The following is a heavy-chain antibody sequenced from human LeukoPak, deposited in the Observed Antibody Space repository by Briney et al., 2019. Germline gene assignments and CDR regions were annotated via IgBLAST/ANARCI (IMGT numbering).Heavy chain of an antibody. D-gene: IGHD6-6*01. V-gene: IGHV3-9*01. Sequence: GGSLRLSCAASGFTFDDYAMQWVRQAPGKGLEWVSGISWNGGSIGNADSVKGRFTISRDNAKNSLYLQMNSLRAEDTALYYCAKDTYSTSLTGFDHWGQGTLVTVSS. J-gene: IGHJ4*02. CDR3: AKDTYSTSLTGFDH. CDR1: GFTFDDYA. CDR2: ISWNGGSI.